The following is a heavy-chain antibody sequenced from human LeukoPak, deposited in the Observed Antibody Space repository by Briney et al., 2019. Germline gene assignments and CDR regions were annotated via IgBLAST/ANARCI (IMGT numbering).Heavy chain of an antibody. CDR3: ARDGYYGSGSYHLDI. V-gene: IGHV3-21*01. CDR2: ISSSSSYI. Sequence: GGSLRLSCAASGFTFSSYSMTWVRQAPGKGLEWVSPISSSSSYIYYADSVKGRFTISRDNAKNSLYLQMNSLRAEDTAVYYCARDGYYGSGSYHLDIWGQGTMVTVSS. CDR1: GFTFSSYS. D-gene: IGHD3-10*01. J-gene: IGHJ3*02.